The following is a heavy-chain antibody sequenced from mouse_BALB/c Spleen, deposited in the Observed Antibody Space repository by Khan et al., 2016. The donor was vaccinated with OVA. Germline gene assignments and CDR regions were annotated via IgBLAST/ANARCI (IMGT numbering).Heavy chain of an antibody. J-gene: IGHJ4*01. Sequence: QVQLKESGPGLVAPSQSLSITCTVSGFSLSSNGVSWVRQPPGKGLEWLGVIWGDGSINYHSTLKSRLIISKDNSKSQVFLKLNSLQTDDTATYYCAKFTPDYYSMDYWGQGTSVTVSS. CDR3: AKFTPDYYSMDY. CDR2: IWGDGSI. V-gene: IGHV2-3*01. D-gene: IGHD1-1*01. CDR1: GFSLSSNG.